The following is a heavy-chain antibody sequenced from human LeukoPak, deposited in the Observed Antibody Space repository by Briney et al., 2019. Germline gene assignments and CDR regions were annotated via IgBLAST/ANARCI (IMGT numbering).Heavy chain of an antibody. J-gene: IGHJ1*01. D-gene: IGHD5-24*01. CDR3: IITEDSEHFQH. CDR1: GFTFSTYG. Sequence: GGSLRLSCAASGFTFSTYGMHWVRQAPGKGLEWVAVTWYDGSHKYYADSVKGRFAISRDNSKNTLFLQMSGLRVEDTAVYYCIITEDSEHFQHWGQGTLVTVSS. V-gene: IGHV3-30*02. CDR2: TWYDGSHK.